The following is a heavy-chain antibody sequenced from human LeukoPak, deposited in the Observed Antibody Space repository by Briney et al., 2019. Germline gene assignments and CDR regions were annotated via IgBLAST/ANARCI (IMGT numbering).Heavy chain of an antibody. CDR2: IIPIFGTA. V-gene: IGHV1-69*06. CDR3: ASSTGIAVVGTLRWFDP. Sequence: ASVKVSCTASGGTFSSYAISWVRQAPGQGLEWMGGIIPIFGTANYAQKFQGRVTITADKSTSTAYMELSSLRSEDTAVYYCASSTGIAVVGTLRWFDPWGQGTLVTVSS. D-gene: IGHD6-19*01. J-gene: IGHJ5*02. CDR1: GGTFSSYA.